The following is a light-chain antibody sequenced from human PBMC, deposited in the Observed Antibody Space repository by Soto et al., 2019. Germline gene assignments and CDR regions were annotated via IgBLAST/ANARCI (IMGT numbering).Light chain of an antibody. CDR1: QSISSW. Sequence: DIQMTQSPSTLSASVGDRVTITCRASQSISSWLAWYQQKPGKAPKLLIYDASRLESGVPSRFSGSGSGTEFTLTSSSLQPADFAPYYCQQYNSYSWTFGQGPKVEIK. CDR2: DAS. V-gene: IGKV1-5*01. CDR3: QQYNSYSWT. J-gene: IGKJ1*01.